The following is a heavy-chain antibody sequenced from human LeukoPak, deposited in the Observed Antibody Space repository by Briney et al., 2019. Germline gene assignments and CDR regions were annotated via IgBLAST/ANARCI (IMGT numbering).Heavy chain of an antibody. D-gene: IGHD1-26*01. CDR1: GGSISSYY. CDR3: ARHTPLPVRGSFDY. CDR2: IYYSGST. Sequence: SETLSLTCTVSGGSISSYYWSWIRQPPGKGLEWIGYIYYSGSTNYNPSLKSRVTISVDTSKNQFSLKLSSVTAADTAVYYCARHTPLPVRGSFDYWGQGTLVTVSS. V-gene: IGHV4-59*08. J-gene: IGHJ4*02.